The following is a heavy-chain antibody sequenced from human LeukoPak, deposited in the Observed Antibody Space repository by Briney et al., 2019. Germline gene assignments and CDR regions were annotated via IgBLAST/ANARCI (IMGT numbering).Heavy chain of an antibody. V-gene: IGHV4-4*07. CDR3: TRASYGSNLQPWSPFDF. Sequence: PSETLSLTCTVSGGSISSYYWSWVRQPAGKGLEWIGRIYASGNTNYNPSLKGRVTMTVDTSKNQFSLNLSSVTAADTAVYYCTRASYGSNLQPWSPFDFWGQGTLVTVSS. CDR2: IYASGNT. D-gene: IGHD6-13*01. J-gene: IGHJ4*02. CDR1: GGSISSYY.